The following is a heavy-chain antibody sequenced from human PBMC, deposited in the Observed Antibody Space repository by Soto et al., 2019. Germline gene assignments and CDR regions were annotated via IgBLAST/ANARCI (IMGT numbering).Heavy chain of an antibody. CDR3: ARLVRSNIVVVPARPIDY. CDR1: CGSISSSSYY. D-gene: IGHD2-21*02. V-gene: IGHV4-39*01. CDR2: IYYSGST. J-gene: IGHJ4*02. Sequence: SETLSLTCTVSCGSISSSSYYWGWIRQPPGEGLEWIGSIYYSGSTYYNPSLKSRVTISVDTSKNQFSLKLSSVTAADTAVYYCARLVRSNIVVVPARPIDYWGQGTLVTVSS.